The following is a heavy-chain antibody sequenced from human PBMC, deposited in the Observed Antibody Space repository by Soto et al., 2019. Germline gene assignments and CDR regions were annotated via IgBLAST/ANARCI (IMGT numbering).Heavy chain of an antibody. Sequence: SETLSLTCAVSGGSISSDDYYWSWLPQPPGKGLEWIRHIYYSGRNYYNPSLKSLLIMTVDTSKNQFLLKLSSVSAANAVLYCCAGDRSNSTDYFDYWGQGTLVTVSS. CDR3: AGDRSNSTDYFDY. D-gene: IGHD6-6*01. J-gene: IGHJ4*02. CDR1: GGSISSDDYY. CDR2: IYYSGRN. V-gene: IGHV4-30-4*08.